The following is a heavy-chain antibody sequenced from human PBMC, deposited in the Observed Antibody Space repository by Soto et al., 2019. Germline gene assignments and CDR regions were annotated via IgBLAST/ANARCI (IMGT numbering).Heavy chain of an antibody. Sequence: GGSLRLSCAASGIILTGYGMHWVRQAPGQGLEWVAVISYDGSNKYYADSVKGRFTISRDNSKNTLYLQMNSLRAEDTAVYYCAKDEGASGTDFWSGYYRYWGQGTLVTVSS. CDR1: GIILTGYG. CDR3: AKDEGASGTDFWSGYYRY. CDR2: ISYDGSNK. V-gene: IGHV3-30*18. J-gene: IGHJ4*02. D-gene: IGHD3-3*01.